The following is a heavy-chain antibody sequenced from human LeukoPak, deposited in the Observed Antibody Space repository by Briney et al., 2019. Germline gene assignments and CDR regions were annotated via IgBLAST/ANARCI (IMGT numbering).Heavy chain of an antibody. CDR1: GGSISSGSYY. Sequence: PSETLSLTCTVSGGSISSGSYYWSWIRQPAGKGLEWIGRIYSSGSTNYNPSLKSRVTISVDTSKNQFSLNLSPVTAADTAVYYCASTISSGGAFDIWGQGTVVTVSS. J-gene: IGHJ3*02. CDR3: ASTISSGGAFDI. D-gene: IGHD3-22*01. CDR2: IYSSGST. V-gene: IGHV4-61*02.